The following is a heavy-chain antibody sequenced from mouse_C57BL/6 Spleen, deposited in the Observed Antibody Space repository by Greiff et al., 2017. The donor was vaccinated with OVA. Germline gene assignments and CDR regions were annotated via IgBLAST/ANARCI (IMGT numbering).Heavy chain of an antibody. V-gene: IGHV5-17*01. CDR1: GFTFSDYG. D-gene: IGHD5-2*01. Sequence: EVHLVESGGGLVKPGGSLKLSCAASGFTFSDYGMHWVRQAPEKGPAWVAYISSGSSTIYYADTVKGRFTISRDNAKNTLFLQMTSLRSEDTAMYYCAREEYSWFAYWGQGTLVTVSA. J-gene: IGHJ3*01. CDR3: AREEYSWFAY. CDR2: ISSGSSTI.